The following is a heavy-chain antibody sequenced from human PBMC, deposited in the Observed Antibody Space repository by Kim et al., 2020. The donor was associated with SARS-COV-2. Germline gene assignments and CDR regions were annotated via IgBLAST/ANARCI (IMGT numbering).Heavy chain of an antibody. CDR2: INPSGGSA. CDR3: VRGTGGY. V-gene: IGHV1-46*01. D-gene: IGHD1-1*01. CDR1: EYTFSNFH. Sequence: ASVKVSCKTSEYTFSNFHIHWMRQAPGQGLEWMGIINPSGGSAIYPLKFRGRVTMTRDTSTSTLYLDLSSLRSDDTAVYYCVRGTGGYWGQGTLVTVSS. J-gene: IGHJ4*02.